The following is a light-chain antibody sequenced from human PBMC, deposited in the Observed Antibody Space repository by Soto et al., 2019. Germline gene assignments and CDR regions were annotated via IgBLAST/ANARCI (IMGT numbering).Light chain of an antibody. V-gene: IGLV2-14*01. CDR3: TSYTSSSTYV. J-gene: IGLJ1*01. Sequence: QSVLTQPASVSGSPGQSIAISCIGTSSDVGGYNYVSWYQQHPGKAPKLMIYDVSNRPSGASDRFSGSKSGNTVSLTISGLQPEDEADYYCTSYTSSSTYVFGTGTKVTXL. CDR2: DVS. CDR1: SSDVGGYNY.